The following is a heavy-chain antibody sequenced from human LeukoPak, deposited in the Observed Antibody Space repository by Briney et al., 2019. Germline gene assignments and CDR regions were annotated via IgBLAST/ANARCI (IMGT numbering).Heavy chain of an antibody. CDR1: GFTFSSYG. Sequence: RGSLRLSCAASGFTFSSYGMHWVRQAPGQGLEWVAFIRYDGSNKYYADSVQGRFTITRDTSKNTPYLQMNSLRADDTAVYYCARDTLRIAGRGYYLDVWGKGTTVTVSS. J-gene: IGHJ6*03. V-gene: IGHV3-30*02. CDR3: ARDTLRIAGRGYYLDV. D-gene: IGHD2-15*01. CDR2: IRYDGSNK.